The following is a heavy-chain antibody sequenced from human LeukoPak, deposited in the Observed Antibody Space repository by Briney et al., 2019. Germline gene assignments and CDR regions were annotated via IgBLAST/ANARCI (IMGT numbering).Heavy chain of an antibody. CDR1: GFTFSSYS. CDR3: AREQQLVLRSSDAFDI. CDR2: ISSSSSYI. D-gene: IGHD6-13*01. Sequence: PGGSLRLSCAASGFTFSSYSMNWVRQAPGKGLEWVSSISSSSSYIYYADSVKGRFTISRDNAKNSLYLQMNSLRAEDTAVYYCAREQQLVLRSSDAFDIWGQGTMVTVSS. V-gene: IGHV3-21*01. J-gene: IGHJ3*02.